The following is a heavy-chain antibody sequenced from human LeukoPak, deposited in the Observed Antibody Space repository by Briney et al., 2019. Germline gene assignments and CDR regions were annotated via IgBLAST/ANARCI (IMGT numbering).Heavy chain of an antibody. Sequence: GASVKVSCKASGGTFSSYAIGWVRQAPGQGLEWMGRIIPILGIANYAQKFQGRVTITADKSTSTAYMELSSLRSEDTAVYYCARGYCSGGSCYSGDYWGQGTLVTVSS. CDR2: IIPILGIA. J-gene: IGHJ4*02. D-gene: IGHD2-15*01. CDR1: GGTFSSYA. CDR3: ARGYCSGGSCYSGDY. V-gene: IGHV1-69*04.